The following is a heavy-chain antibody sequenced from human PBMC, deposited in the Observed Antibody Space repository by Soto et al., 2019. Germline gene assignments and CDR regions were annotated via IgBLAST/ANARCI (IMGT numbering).Heavy chain of an antibody. Sequence: PGESLKISCKGSGYSFTSYWIGWVRQMPGKGLEWMGIIYPGDSDTRYSPSFQGQVTISADKSISTAYLQWSSLKASDTAMYYCARRGYSGLYYYYMDVWGKGTTVTVSS. CDR3: ARRGYSGLYYYYMDV. J-gene: IGHJ6*03. CDR2: IYPGDSDT. CDR1: GYSFTSYW. D-gene: IGHD5-12*01. V-gene: IGHV5-51*01.